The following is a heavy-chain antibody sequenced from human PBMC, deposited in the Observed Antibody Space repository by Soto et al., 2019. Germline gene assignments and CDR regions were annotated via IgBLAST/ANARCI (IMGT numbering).Heavy chain of an antibody. Sequence: EAQLVESGGGFVQPGRSLRLSCAGSGFIFDDFAIHWVRQAPGKGLEWVSGISWNSDSIGYADSVKGRFTISRDNAKNSLYLEMNSLRVEDTAVYYCTKVGGLYDFWSGPLHFDLWGQGTLVTVSS. V-gene: IGHV3-9*01. J-gene: IGHJ4*02. CDR3: TKVGGLYDFWSGPLHFDL. CDR1: GFIFDDFA. D-gene: IGHD3-3*01. CDR2: ISWNSDSI.